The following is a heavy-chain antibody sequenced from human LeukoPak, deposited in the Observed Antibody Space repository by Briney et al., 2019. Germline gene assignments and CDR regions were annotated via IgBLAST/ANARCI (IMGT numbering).Heavy chain of an antibody. CDR1: GFTFSSYE. CDR2: IHTSGTII. V-gene: IGHV3-48*03. Sequence: GGSLRLSCAASGFTFSSYEMNWVRQAPGKGLEWVSYIHTSGTIIYYADSVKGRFTISRDNAKNSVYLQMNSLRAEDTAVFYCCGYSGSSPAMWGQGTMVTVSS. CDR3: CGYSGSSPAM. D-gene: IGHD1-26*01. J-gene: IGHJ3*01.